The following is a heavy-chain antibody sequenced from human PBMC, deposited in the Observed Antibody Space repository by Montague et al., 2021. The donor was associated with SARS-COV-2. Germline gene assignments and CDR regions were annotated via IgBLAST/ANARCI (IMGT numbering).Heavy chain of an antibody. V-gene: IGHV4-34*01. Sequence: SETQSLTCAVYGGSFSGYYWSWIRQAPGKGLEWIGEIIHSGSTNYNPSLKSRVTISVDTSKNQFCLKLSSVTAADTAVYYCARGRTVTTFYYYYYGMDVWGQGTTVTVSS. J-gene: IGHJ6*02. CDR2: IIHSGST. CDR3: ARGRTVTTFYYYYYGMDV. CDR1: GGSFSGYY. D-gene: IGHD4-17*01.